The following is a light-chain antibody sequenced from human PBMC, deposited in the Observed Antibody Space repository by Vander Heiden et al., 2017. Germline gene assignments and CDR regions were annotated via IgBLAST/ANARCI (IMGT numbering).Light chain of an antibody. J-gene: IGKJ2*01. CDR1: QSISSW. CDR3: QQYKSYSPYT. CDR2: DAS. Sequence: DIQMTQSPSTLSASVGDRVTITCRASQSISSWLAWYQQKPGKAPKLLIYDASSLERGVPSRFSGSGYGTEFTLTSSSLQPDDFATYYCQQYKSYSPYTFGQGTKLEIK. V-gene: IGKV1-5*01.